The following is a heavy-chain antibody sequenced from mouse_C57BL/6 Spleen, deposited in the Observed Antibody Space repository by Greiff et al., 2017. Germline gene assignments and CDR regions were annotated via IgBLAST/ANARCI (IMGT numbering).Heavy chain of an antibody. CDR2: ISSGGSYT. V-gene: IGHV5-6*01. J-gene: IGHJ3*01. CDR3: ARVYYGNWSWFAY. D-gene: IGHD2-1*01. CDR1: GFTFSSSG. Sequence: VQLKESGGDLVKPGGSLKLSCAASGFTFSSSGMSWVRQTPDKRLEWVATISSGGSYTYYPDSVKGRFTISRDNDKNTLYLQMSSLKSEDTAMYYCARVYYGNWSWFAYWGQGTLVTVSA.